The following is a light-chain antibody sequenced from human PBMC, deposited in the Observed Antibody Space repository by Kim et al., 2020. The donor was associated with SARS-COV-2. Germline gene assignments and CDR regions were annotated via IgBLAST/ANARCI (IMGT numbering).Light chain of an antibody. J-gene: IGLJ1*01. Sequence: APGQTARIPGGGNNIGGNSVHWYQQKPGQAPVLVMYYDSDRPSGIPERCSGSKSANTATLTISRVEAGDEADYYCQVWDTDTDHYVFGTGTKVTVL. CDR3: QVWDTDTDHYV. CDR1: NIGGNS. V-gene: IGLV3-21*01. CDR2: YDS.